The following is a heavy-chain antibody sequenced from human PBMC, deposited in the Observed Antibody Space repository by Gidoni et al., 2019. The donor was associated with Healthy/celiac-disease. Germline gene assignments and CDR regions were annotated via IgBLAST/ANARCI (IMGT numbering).Heavy chain of an antibody. D-gene: IGHD3-3*01. CDR1: GGTFSSYA. V-gene: IGHV1-69*04. J-gene: IGHJ5*02. Sequence: QVQLVQSGAEVKKPGSSVKVSCKASGGTFSSYAISWVRQAPGQGLEWMGRIIPILGIANYAQKFQGRVTITADKSTSTAYMELSSLRSEDTAVYYCARGGDDFWSGYNWFDPWGQGTLVTVSS. CDR2: IIPILGIA. CDR3: ARGGDDFWSGYNWFDP.